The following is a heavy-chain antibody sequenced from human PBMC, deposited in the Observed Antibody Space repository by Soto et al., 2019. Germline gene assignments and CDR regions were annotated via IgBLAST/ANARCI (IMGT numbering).Heavy chain of an antibody. D-gene: IGHD3-16*01. V-gene: IGHV5-51*01. J-gene: IGHJ6*02. Sequence: SVEFLKISCKGSGDSFISYWIGWVRQMPGKGLEWMGIIYPGDSDTRYSPSFQGQVTISADKSISTAYLQWSSLKASDTAMYYCARQYVDPYYYYGMDVWGQGTTVTVSS. CDR1: GDSFISYW. CDR2: IYPGDSDT. CDR3: ARQYVDPYYYYGMDV.